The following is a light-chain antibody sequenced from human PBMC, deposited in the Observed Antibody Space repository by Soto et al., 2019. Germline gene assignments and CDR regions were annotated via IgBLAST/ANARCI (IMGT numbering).Light chain of an antibody. V-gene: IGKV3-11*01. Sequence: EIVLTQSPATLSLSPGERATLSCRASQSVSSYLAWYQQKPGQAPRLLIYDASKRATGIPARFSGSGSGTDFTLTISSLEPEDLAFYYCQQRSNWPRTFGQGTKLEIK. J-gene: IGKJ2*01. CDR1: QSVSSY. CDR3: QQRSNWPRT. CDR2: DAS.